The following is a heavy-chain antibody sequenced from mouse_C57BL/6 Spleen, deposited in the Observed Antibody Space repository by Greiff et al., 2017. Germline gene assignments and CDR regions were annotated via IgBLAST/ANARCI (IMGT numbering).Heavy chain of an antibody. J-gene: IGHJ1*03. Sequence: ESGPGLVKPSQSLSLTCSVTGYSITSGYYWNWIRQFPGNKLEWMGYISYDGSNNYNQSLKNRISITRNTSKNQFFLKLNSVTTEDTATYYCARVDYYRSSYWYFDVWGTGTTVTVSS. CDR1: GYSITSGYY. D-gene: IGHD1-1*01. CDR2: ISYDGSN. CDR3: ARVDYYRSSYWYFDV. V-gene: IGHV3-6*01.